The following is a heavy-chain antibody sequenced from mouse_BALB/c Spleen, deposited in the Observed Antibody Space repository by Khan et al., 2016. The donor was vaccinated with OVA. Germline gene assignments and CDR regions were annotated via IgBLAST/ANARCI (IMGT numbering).Heavy chain of an antibody. CDR3: ARSTYRYAFVY. CDR1: GDSITSGY. CDR2: IIYTGYT. V-gene: IGHV3-8*02. J-gene: IGHJ3*01. D-gene: IGHD2-12*01. Sequence: EVQLQESGPSLVKPSQTLSLTCSVTGDSITSGYWNWIRQFPGNKLEYMGYIIYTGYTYYNPSIQSRISITRHTSKNQYYLQLNSVTDEDTATYYCARSTYRYAFVYWGQGTLVTVSA.